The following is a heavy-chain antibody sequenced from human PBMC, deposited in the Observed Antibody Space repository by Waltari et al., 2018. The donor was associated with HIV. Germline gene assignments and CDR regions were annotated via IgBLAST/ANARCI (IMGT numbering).Heavy chain of an antibody. CDR3: ARDGGRIGPFGY. CDR2: IKKDGSEK. Sequence: EVQLVESGGGLVQPGGSLRLSCAASGSTFSNYWISWARQAPGKGLEWVANIKKDGSEKYYVDSVKGRFTISRDNDKNSVDLQMNSLRAEDTAVYYCARDGGRIGPFGYWGQGTLVTVSS. CDR1: GSTFSNYW. V-gene: IGHV3-7*01. D-gene: IGHD3-3*01. J-gene: IGHJ4*02.